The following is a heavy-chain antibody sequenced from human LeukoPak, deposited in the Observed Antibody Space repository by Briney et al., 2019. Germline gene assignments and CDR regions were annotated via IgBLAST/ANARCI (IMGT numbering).Heavy chain of an antibody. CDR3: VRARTTVANLFDY. CDR1: GFTFSSHW. CDR2: INGDETST. D-gene: IGHD4-23*01. J-gene: IGHJ4*02. Sequence: PGGSLRLSCAASGFTFSSHWMHWARQAPGKGLVWVSRINGDETSTAYADSVKGPFTISRDNAKNTLYLQMNSLRADDTAVYYCVRARTTVANLFDYWGAGNPGTVSS. V-gene: IGHV3-74*01.